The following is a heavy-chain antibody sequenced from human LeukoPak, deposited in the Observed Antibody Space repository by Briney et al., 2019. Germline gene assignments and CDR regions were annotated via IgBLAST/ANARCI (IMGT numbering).Heavy chain of an antibody. CDR2: IRNDRIT. Sequence: RGSLRLSCAASGFTLGDYAMSWVRQAPRKGLEWVGRIRNDRITDYAAPVQGRFSISRDNSKNTFYLQMNSLRTEDTGMYFCTWMATIFTVDYWGQGTLVTVSS. D-gene: IGHD5-12*01. V-gene: IGHV3-15*01. CDR1: GFTLGDYA. CDR3: TWMATIFTVDY. J-gene: IGHJ4*02.